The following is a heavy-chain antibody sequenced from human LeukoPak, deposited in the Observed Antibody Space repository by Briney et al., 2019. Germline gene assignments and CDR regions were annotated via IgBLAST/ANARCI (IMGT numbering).Heavy chain of an antibody. D-gene: IGHD2-2*01. J-gene: IGHJ5*02. CDR1: GGTFSSYG. CDR2: IIPMFGTA. V-gene: IGHV1-69*13. Sequence: GASVTVSCKASGGTFSSYGISWVRQAPGQGLEWMGGIIPMFGTANYAQKFQGRVTITADESTSTAYMELSSLRSEDTAVYYCARAPIVVVAAAKSHWFDPWGQGILVTVSS. CDR3: ARAPIVVVAAAKSHWFDP.